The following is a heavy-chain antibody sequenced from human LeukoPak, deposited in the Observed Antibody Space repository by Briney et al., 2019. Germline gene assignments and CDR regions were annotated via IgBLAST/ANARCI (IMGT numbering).Heavy chain of an antibody. V-gene: IGHV3-23*01. Sequence: PGGSLRLSCGASGFTFNNYAMSWVRQAPGRGLEWVSAISGSGASTFCADSVKGRFTISRDNSKNTLYLQMNSLRAEDTAVYYCAKDRGANYWGQGTLVTVSS. J-gene: IGHJ4*02. CDR2: ISGSGAST. CDR3: AKDRGANY. CDR1: GFTFNNYA.